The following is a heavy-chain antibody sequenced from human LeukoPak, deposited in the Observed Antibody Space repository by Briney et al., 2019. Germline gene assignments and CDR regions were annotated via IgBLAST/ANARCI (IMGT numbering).Heavy chain of an antibody. J-gene: IGHJ4*02. CDR2: ISGSGDNT. D-gene: IGHD3-16*02. Sequence: GGCLRLSCAAAGFTFSGFAMSWVRRTPGKGLELVSGISGSGDNTLYADSVKGRFTISRDYSKNTLYLHMNSLRAEDTAVYYCAKERAGYTNPYYFDYWGQGTLVTVSS. V-gene: IGHV3-23*01. CDR1: GFTFSGFA. CDR3: AKERAGYTNPYYFDY.